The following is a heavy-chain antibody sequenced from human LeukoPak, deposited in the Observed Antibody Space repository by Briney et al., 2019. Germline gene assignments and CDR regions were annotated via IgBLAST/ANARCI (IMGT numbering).Heavy chain of an antibody. J-gene: IGHJ4*02. Sequence: ASVKVSFKASGYTFTSYYMHWVRQAPGQGLEWMGIVNPSGGSTSYAQKFQGRVTMTRDTSTSTVYMELSSLRSEDTAVYYCARDFWGYFDYWGQGTLVTVSS. CDR2: VNPSGGST. V-gene: IGHV1-46*01. CDR3: ARDFWGYFDY. D-gene: IGHD3-16*01. CDR1: GYTFTSYY.